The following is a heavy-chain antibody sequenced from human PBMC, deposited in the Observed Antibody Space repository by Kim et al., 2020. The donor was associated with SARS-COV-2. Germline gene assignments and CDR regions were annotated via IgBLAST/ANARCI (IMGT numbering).Heavy chain of an antibody. CDR3: SRHRIDYASGTYYYYSMDV. V-gene: IGHV4-39*01. CDR1: GGSISSRTYY. Sequence: SETLSLTCTVSGGSISSRTYYWGCIRQPPGKGLEWIGSIYYNGSPYYNPYLRNRVTISVDTSKNQFSLKLSSVTAADTAVYYCSRHRIDYASGTYYYYSMDVWGRGTTVTVSS. CDR2: IYYNGSP. D-gene: IGHD3-10*01. J-gene: IGHJ6*02.